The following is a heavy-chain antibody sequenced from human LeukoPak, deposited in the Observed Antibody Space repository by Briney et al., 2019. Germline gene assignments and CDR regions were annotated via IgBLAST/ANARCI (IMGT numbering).Heavy chain of an antibody. CDR2: IYHSGST. CDR1: GGSISSGGYS. V-gene: IGHV4-30-2*01. CDR3: AKGSAYCSGGSCYSGAFDI. D-gene: IGHD2-15*01. J-gene: IGHJ3*02. Sequence: SQTLSLTCAVSGGSISSGGYSWSWIRQPPGKGLEWIGYIYHSGSTYYNPSLKSRVTISVDRSKNQFSLKLSSATAADTAVYYCAKGSAYCSGGSCYSGAFDIWGQGTMVTVSS.